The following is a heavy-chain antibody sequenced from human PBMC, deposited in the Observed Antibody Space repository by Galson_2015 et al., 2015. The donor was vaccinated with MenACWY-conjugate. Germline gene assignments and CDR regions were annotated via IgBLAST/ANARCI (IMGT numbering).Heavy chain of an antibody. D-gene: IGHD6-19*01. CDR2: IYTGGNT. Sequence: SLRLSCAASGFTVSDNYMNWVRQPPGKGLEWVSVIYTGGNTYYANSVKGRFSISRDNSKNTVYLQMNSLRAEDSAVYYCASPLSTISGFDYWGQGVLVTVS. V-gene: IGHV3-53*01. J-gene: IGHJ4*02. CDR1: GFTVSDNY. CDR3: ASPLSTISGFDY.